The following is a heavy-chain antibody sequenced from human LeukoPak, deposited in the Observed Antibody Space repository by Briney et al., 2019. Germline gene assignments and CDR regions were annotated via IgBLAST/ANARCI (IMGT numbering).Heavy chain of an antibody. CDR3: AILPYCSSTSCYSGSWFDP. V-gene: IGHV1-8*01. Sequence: ASVKVSCEASGYTFTSYDINWVRQATGQGLEWMGWINPNSGSTGYAQKFQGRVTMTRNTSISTAYMELSSLRSEDTAVYYCAILPYCSSTSCYSGSWFDPWGQGTLVTVSS. CDR1: GYTFTSYD. D-gene: IGHD2-2*01. CDR2: INPNSGST. J-gene: IGHJ5*02.